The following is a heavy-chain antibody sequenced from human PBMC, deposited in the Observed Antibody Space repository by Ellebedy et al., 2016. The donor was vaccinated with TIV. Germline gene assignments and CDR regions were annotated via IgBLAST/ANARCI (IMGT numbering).Heavy chain of an antibody. CDR3: AKDMGGAPVPTYYMDV. CDR2: ISSSSSYI. J-gene: IGHJ6*03. CDR1: GFTFSSYS. V-gene: IGHV3-21*01. Sequence: GESLKISXAASGFTFSSYSMNWVRQAPGKGLEWVSSISSSSSYIYYADSVKGRFTISRDNSKNTLYLQMNSLRAEDTAVYYCAKDMGGAPVPTYYMDVWGKGTTVTVSS. D-gene: IGHD1-26*01.